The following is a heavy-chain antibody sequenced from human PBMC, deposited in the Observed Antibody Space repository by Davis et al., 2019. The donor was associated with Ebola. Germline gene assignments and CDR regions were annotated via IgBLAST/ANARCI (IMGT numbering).Heavy chain of an antibody. V-gene: IGHV5-51*01. D-gene: IGHD6-19*01. CDR2: IYVGDSDT. J-gene: IGHJ4*02. CDR3: ARRRGFSSGWYMDY. CDR1: GFTFTNYW. Sequence: GESLKISCKGSGFTFTNYWIGWVRQMPGKGLEWMGIIYVGDSDTRYSPSFEGQVTISVDKSISTAYLQWNSLKASDTAMYYCARRRGFSSGWYMDYWGQGTLVTVSS.